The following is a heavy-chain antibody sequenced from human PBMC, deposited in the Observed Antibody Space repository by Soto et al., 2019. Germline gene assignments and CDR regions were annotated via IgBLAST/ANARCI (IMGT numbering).Heavy chain of an antibody. CDR2: VYSSGTT. CDR1: GGSINSYW. Sequence: PSETLSLTCSVSGGSINSYWWSWIRQPAGKGLEWIGRVYSSGTTDYNPSLNSRATLSVETSKNQFSLKLSSVTAADTAVYYCARDPASYAYGEGYWGQGIQVTSPQ. CDR3: ARDPASYAYGEGY. D-gene: IGHD3-10*01. V-gene: IGHV4-4*07. J-gene: IGHJ4*02.